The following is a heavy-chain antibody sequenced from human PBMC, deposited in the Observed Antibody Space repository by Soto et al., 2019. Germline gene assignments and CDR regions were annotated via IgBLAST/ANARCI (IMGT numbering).Heavy chain of an antibody. CDR2: IYSGGST. CDR3: ARDRIAAAGTLGGYYYYGMDV. CDR1: GFTVSSNY. V-gene: IGHV3-53*01. D-gene: IGHD6-13*01. J-gene: IGHJ6*02. Sequence: EVQLVESGGGLIQPGGSLRLSCAASGFTVSSNYMSWVRQAPGKGVEWVSVIYSGGSTYYADSVKGRFTISRDNSKNTLYLQMNSLRAEDTDVYYCARDRIAAAGTLGGYYYYGMDVWGQGTKVTVSS.